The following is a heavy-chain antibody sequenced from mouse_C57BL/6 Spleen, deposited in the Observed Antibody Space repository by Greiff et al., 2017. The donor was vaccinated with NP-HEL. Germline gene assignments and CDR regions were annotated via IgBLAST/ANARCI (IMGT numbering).Heavy chain of an antibody. CDR1: GYTFTNYW. D-gene: IGHD2-1*01. V-gene: IGHV1-63*01. CDR2: IYPGGGYT. J-gene: IGHJ2*01. Sequence: VMLVESGAELVRPGTSVKMSCKASGYTFTNYWIGWAKQRPGHGLEWIGDIYPGGGYTNYNEKFKGKATLTADKSSSTAYMQFSSLTSEDSAIYYCARQVYGNFYFDYWGQGTTLTVSS. CDR3: ARQVYGNFYFDY.